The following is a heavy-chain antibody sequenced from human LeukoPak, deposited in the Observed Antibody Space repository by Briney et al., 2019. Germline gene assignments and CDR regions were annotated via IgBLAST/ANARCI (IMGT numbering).Heavy chain of an antibody. V-gene: IGHV3-21*01. J-gene: IGHJ6*03. Sequence: GGSLRLSCAASGFTFSSYSMNWVRQAPGKGLEWVSSISSSSSYIYYADSVKGRFTISRDNAKNSLYLQMNSLRAEDTAVYYCARDRPYYYYMDVWGKGTTVTVSS. CDR3: ARDRPYYYYMDV. CDR1: GFTFSSYS. CDR2: ISSSSSYI.